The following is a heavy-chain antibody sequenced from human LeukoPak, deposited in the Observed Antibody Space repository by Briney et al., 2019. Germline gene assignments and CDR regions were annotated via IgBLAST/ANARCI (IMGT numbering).Heavy chain of an antibody. V-gene: IGHV4-59*12. Sequence: SETLSLTCIVSGDSIRSYYWSSIRQPPGKGLEWIGYIYYSGSTEYNPSLKSRVTMSVDTSKNQFSLKLSSVTAADTAVYYCATRGVVPASGFVDYWGQGTLVTVSS. CDR3: ATRGVVPASGFVDY. J-gene: IGHJ4*02. CDR2: IYYSGST. D-gene: IGHD2-2*01. CDR1: GDSIRSYY.